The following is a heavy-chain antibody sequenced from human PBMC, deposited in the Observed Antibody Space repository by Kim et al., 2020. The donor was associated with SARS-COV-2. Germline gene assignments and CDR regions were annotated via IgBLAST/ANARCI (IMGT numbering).Heavy chain of an antibody. D-gene: IGHD3-22*01. Sequence: GGSLRLSCAASGFTFSSYAMHWVRQAPGKGLEWVAVISYDGSNKYYADSVKGRFTISRDNSKNTLYLQMNSLRAEDTAVYYCAREGLIVVVTPGPFDYWG. J-gene: IGHJ4*01. CDR3: AREGLIVVVTPGPFDY. V-gene: IGHV3-30*04. CDR1: GFTFSSYA. CDR2: ISYDGSNK.